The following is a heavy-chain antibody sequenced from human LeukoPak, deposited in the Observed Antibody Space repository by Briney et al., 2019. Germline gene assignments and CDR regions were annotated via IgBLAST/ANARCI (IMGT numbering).Heavy chain of an antibody. D-gene: IGHD6-13*01. CDR1: GFTFSDYS. Sequence: GGSLRLSCAASGFTFSDYSMNWFRQAPGKGLEWVAYIKSNIYYADSVRGRFTISRDNVKNLLYLQMNSLTAEDSAVYYCARDDGSSWYQEYWGQGTLVTVSS. V-gene: IGHV3-21*05. CDR3: ARDDGSSWYQEY. J-gene: IGHJ4*02. CDR2: IKSNI.